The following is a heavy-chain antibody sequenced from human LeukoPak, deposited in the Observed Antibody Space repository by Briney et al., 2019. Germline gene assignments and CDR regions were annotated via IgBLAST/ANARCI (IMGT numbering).Heavy chain of an antibody. V-gene: IGHV1-18*01. Sequence: GASVKVSCKASGYTFTSYGISWVRQAPGQGLEWMGWISAYNGNTNYAQKLQGRVTMTTDTSTSTAYMELRSLRSDDTAVYYCARDLGRSGYDSVARVYYYWFDPWGQGTLVTVSS. J-gene: IGHJ5*02. CDR2: ISAYNGNT. CDR1: GYTFTSYG. CDR3: ARDLGRSGYDSVARVYYYWFDP. D-gene: IGHD5-12*01.